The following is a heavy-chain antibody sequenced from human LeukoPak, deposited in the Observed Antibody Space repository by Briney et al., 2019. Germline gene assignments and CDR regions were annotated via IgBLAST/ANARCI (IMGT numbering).Heavy chain of an antibody. CDR2: ISSNGGST. J-gene: IGHJ3*02. V-gene: IGHV3-64*01. D-gene: IGHD2-21*01. Sequence: GGSLRLSCAASGFTFSSYAMHWVRQAPGKGLEYVSAISSNGGSTYYANSVRGRFTISRDNSKNTLYLQMGSLRAEDMAVYFCARVGDENAFDIWGQGTMVTVSS. CDR3: ARVGDENAFDI. CDR1: GFTFSSYA.